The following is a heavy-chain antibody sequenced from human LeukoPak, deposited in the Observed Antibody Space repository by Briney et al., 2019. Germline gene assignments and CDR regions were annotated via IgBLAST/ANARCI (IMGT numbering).Heavy chain of an antibody. CDR2: FDPEDGET. CDR1: GYTLTELS. J-gene: IGHJ5*02. Sequence: ASVKVSCKVSGYTLTELSMHWVRQAPGKGLEWMGGFDPEDGETIYAQKFQGRVTMTEDTSTDTAYMELSSLRSEDTAVYYCATEDDSSGYLNWFDPWGQGTLVTVSS. CDR3: ATEDDSSGYLNWFDP. D-gene: IGHD3-22*01. V-gene: IGHV1-24*01.